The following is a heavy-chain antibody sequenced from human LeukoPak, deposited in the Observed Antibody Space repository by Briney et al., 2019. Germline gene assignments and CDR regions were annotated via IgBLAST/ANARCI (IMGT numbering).Heavy chain of an antibody. CDR1: RFTFSSHS. V-gene: IGHV3-21*01. CDR3: ARDLRPAGYSSG. D-gene: IGHD6-19*01. J-gene: IGHJ4*02. CDR2: ISSSSSYI. Sequence: PGGSLRLSCAASRFTFSSHSMNWVRQAPGKGLEWVSSISSSSSYIYYADSVKGRFTISRDNAKNSLYLHKNSLRAEDTAVYYCARDLRPAGYSSGWGQGTLVTVSS.